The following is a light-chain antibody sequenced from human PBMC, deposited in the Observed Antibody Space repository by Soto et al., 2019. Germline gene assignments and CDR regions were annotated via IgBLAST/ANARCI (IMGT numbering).Light chain of an antibody. CDR2: DVS. CDR1: SSDVGGYNY. J-gene: IGLJ1*01. Sequence: QSALTQPRSVSGSPGHSVTISCTGTSSDVGGYNYVSWYQQHPGKAPKLMIYDVSKRPSGVPDRFSGSKSGNTASLTISGLQAEDEADYYCCSYAGSYISEVFGTGTKVTVL. V-gene: IGLV2-11*01. CDR3: CSYAGSYISEV.